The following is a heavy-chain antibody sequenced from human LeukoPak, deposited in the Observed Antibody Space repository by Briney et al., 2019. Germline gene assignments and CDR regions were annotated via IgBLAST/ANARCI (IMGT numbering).Heavy chain of an antibody. Sequence: ASVQVSCKASGFTFTGYYIHWVRQAPGQGLEWMGWVNPNSGGTNYAQMFQGRVTMTRDTSINTAYMELSGLRSDDTAVYYCARDSYGGNWSLGYWGQGNLVTVSS. J-gene: IGHJ4*02. CDR3: ARDSYGGNWSLGY. V-gene: IGHV1-2*02. CDR1: GFTFTGYY. D-gene: IGHD4-23*01. CDR2: VNPNSGGT.